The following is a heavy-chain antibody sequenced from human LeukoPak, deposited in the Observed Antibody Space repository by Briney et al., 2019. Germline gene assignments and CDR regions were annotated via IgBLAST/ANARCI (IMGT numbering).Heavy chain of an antibody. V-gene: IGHV4-31*03. J-gene: IGHJ6*02. Sequence: SQTLSLTCTVSGGSISSGGYYWSWIRQHPGKGLEWIGYIYYSGSTYYNPSLKSRVTISVDTSKNQFSLKLSSVTAADTAVYYCARDTPRYYYCGMDVWGQGTTVTVSS. CDR2: IYYSGST. CDR3: ARDTPRYYYCGMDV. CDR1: GGSISSGGYY.